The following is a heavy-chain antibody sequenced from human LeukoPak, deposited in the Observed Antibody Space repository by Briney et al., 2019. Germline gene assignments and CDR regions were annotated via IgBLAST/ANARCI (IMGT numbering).Heavy chain of an antibody. CDR1: DFTFDFFW. Sequence: GGSLRLSCVASDFTFDFFWMTWVRQAPGKGLEWLANILPDGSQKYYVDSVKGRFTISRDNPKNSLYLQINNLRAEDTAVYYCGRLAHNAWYAIDFWGQGTLVTVSS. J-gene: IGHJ4*02. D-gene: IGHD2-2*01. CDR2: ILPDGSQK. V-gene: IGHV3-7*01. CDR3: GRLAHNAWYAIDF.